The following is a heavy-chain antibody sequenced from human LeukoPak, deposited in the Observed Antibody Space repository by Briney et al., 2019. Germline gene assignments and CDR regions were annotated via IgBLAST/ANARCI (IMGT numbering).Heavy chain of an antibody. CDR1: GGTFSSYA. Sequence: SVKVSCKASGGTFSSYAISWVRQAPGQGLEWMGGIIPIFGTANYAQKFQGRVTITADESTSTAYMELSSLRSEDTAVYYCARALGYCSSTSCYTSAYYYYYMDVWAKGPRSPSP. V-gene: IGHV1-69*01. CDR2: IIPIFGTA. CDR3: ARALGYCSSTSCYTSAYYYYYMDV. D-gene: IGHD2-2*02. J-gene: IGHJ6*03.